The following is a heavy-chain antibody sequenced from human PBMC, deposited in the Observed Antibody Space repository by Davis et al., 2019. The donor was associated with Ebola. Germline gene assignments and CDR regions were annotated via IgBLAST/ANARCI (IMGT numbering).Heavy chain of an antibody. CDR2: FDPEDGET. D-gene: IGHD4-11*01. CDR3: SRVVTRGLLSADY. J-gene: IGHJ4*02. V-gene: IGHV1-24*01. Sequence: ASVKVSCKVSGYTLTELSMHWVRQAPGKGLEWMGGFDPEDGETIYAQKFQGRVTITADKSTSTAYMELSSLRSEDTAVYYCSRVVTRGLLSADYWGQGTLVTVSS. CDR1: GYTLTELS.